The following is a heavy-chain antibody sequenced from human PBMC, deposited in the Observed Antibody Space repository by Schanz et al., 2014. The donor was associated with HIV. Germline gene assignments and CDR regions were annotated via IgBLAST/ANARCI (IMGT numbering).Heavy chain of an antibody. J-gene: IGHJ6*02. Sequence: EVQLLESGGGLVQPGGSLRLSCAASGFTFSSYAMSWVRQAPGKGLEWVSTISAGVGTASYADSVKGRFTISRDNSKKMLFLQMNRLRAEDTAVYYCAIRTPMISFGAFEIWGQGTTVTVSS. V-gene: IGHV3-23*01. CDR1: GFTFSSYA. CDR2: ISAGVGTA. CDR3: AIRTPMISFGAFEI. D-gene: IGHD3-16*01.